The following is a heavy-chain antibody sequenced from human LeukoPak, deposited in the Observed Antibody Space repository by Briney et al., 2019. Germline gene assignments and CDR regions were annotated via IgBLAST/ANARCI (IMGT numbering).Heavy chain of an antibody. J-gene: IGHJ4*02. CDR2: IHSSGST. Sequence: PSETLSLTCSVSGGSINTYYWSCIRQPAGKGLEWIGRIHSSGSTHYNPSLKSRVTMSLDTSKNQFSLKLTSVTAADTAVYYCARDNDFSDYWGQGTLVTVSS. CDR1: GGSINTYY. CDR3: ARDNDFSDY. V-gene: IGHV4-4*07.